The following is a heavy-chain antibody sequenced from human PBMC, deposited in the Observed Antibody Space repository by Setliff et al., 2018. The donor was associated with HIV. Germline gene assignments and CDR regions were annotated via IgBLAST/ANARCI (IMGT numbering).Heavy chain of an antibody. D-gene: IGHD5-18*01. CDR3: ARSPGVDTNMAFDY. V-gene: IGHV4-59*01. CDR1: GGSISSSY. CDR2: IYYRGST. Sequence: PSETLSLTCTVSGGSISSSYWNWIRESPGKGLEWIGNIYYRGSTNYNPSLKSRVTISIDTSKNQFSLKLSSVTAADTAVYYCARSPGVDTNMAFDYWGRGTLVTVSS. J-gene: IGHJ4*02.